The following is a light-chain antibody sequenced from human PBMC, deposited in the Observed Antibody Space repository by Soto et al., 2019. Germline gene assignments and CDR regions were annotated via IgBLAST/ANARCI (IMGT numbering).Light chain of an antibody. V-gene: IGKV1-12*01. CDR1: QDIRSW. Sequence: DIQMTQSPSTLSASVGGRVSIACRASQDIRSWLAWYQQRPGKAPKLLIYAATILQSGVPSRFSGSGSGTAFTLTISNLQPEDFASYFCQQANSFPLTFGGGTKVDIK. J-gene: IGKJ4*01. CDR2: AAT. CDR3: QQANSFPLT.